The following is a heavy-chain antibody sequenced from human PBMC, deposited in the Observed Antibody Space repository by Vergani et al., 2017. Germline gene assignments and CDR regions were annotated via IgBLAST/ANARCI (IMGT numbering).Heavy chain of an antibody. J-gene: IGHJ6*03. V-gene: IGHV4-34*01. CDR1: GGSFTSYH. CDR3: ARVNTEANGHLYYHYYMDV. D-gene: IGHD2-8*01. CDR2: IDHTGRP. Sequence: QVQLQQWGGGLLKPSETLSLTCVVNGGSFTSYHWTWIRQSPGEGLEWVGDIDHTGRPDYNPSLKCRLTMSVGKSRNQFSLTINSVTATNTAIYFCARVNTEANGHLYYHYYMDVWGQGTAVTVS.